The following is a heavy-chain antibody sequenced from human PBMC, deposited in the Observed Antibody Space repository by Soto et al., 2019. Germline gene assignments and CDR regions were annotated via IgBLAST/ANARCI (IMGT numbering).Heavy chain of an antibody. CDR2: IYTSGST. CDR3: ARFGCTNGVCYKGWFDP. V-gene: IGHV4-4*07. D-gene: IGHD2-8*01. J-gene: IGHJ5*02. CDR1: GGSISSYY. Sequence: PSETLSLTCTVSGGSISSYYWSWIRQPAGKGLEWIGRIYTSGSTNYNPSLKSRVTMSVDTSKNQFSLKLSSVTAADTAVYYCARFGCTNGVCYKGWFDPWGQGTLVTVSS.